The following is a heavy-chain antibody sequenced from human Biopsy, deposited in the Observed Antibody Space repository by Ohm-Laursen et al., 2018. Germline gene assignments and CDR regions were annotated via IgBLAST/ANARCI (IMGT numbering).Heavy chain of an antibody. V-gene: IGHV1-24*01. Sequence: GASVKASCQVSGYSLTELSMHWVRQAPGQGLEWMGGFAPENGRIVYSQKFQGRVTMTEDTSTSTAYMEVWRLRSDDTAVYYCAADINVWNVNYWGQGTQVIVSS. D-gene: IGHD1-1*01. J-gene: IGHJ4*02. CDR2: FAPENGRI. CDR3: AADINVWNVNY. CDR1: GYSLTELS.